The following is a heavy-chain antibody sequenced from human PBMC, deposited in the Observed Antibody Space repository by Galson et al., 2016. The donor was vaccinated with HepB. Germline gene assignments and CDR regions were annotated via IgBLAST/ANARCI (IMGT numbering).Heavy chain of an antibody. CDR2: MWFGGSND. CDR1: GFSLRSYG. V-gene: IGHV3-33*01. J-gene: IGHJ6*02. D-gene: IGHD7-27*01. Sequence: LRLSCAASGFSLRSYGIHWVRQAPGKGLESVAVMWFGGSNDHYAASVKGRFTISRDISKSTVYLQMDRLRVEDTAVYFCARAGMGTHRRYYGMDVWGQGTTVTVSS. CDR3: ARAGMGTHRRYYGMDV.